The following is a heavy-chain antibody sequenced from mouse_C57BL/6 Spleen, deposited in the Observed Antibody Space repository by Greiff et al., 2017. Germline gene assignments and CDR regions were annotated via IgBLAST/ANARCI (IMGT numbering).Heavy chain of an antibody. CDR2: IDPSDSYT. CDR3: ARGEGYRAFAY. CDR1: GYTFTSYW. D-gene: IGHD3-1*01. Sequence: VQLQQSGAELVMPGASVKLSCKASGYTFTSYWMHWVKQRPGQGLEWIGEIDPSDSYTNYNQKFKGKSTLTVDKSSSTAYMQLSSLTSEDSAVYYCARGEGYRAFAYWGQGTLVTVSA. J-gene: IGHJ3*01. V-gene: IGHV1-69*01.